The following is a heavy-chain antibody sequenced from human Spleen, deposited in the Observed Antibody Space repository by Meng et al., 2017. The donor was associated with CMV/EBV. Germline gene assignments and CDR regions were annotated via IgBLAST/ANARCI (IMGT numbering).Heavy chain of an antibody. CDR1: GGALSGYY. J-gene: IGHJ4*02. D-gene: IGHD6-6*01. V-gene: IGHV4-34*01. CDR3: ARQYSSSYYSDY. Sequence: CGVYGGALSGYYWSWIRQTPGKGLEWIGEIRHSGDITNYNPSLKSRVTISIDTSKKQFSLKLSAMTAADTAVYYCARQYSSSYYSDYWGQGTLVTVSS. CDR2: IRHSGDIT.